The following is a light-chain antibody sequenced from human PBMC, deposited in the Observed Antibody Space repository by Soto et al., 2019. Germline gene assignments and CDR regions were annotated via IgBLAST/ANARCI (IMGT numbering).Light chain of an antibody. CDR1: QSVGSY. CDR2: DAS. CDR3: QQRTNWPWT. Sequence: EIVLTQSPATLSLSPGERATLSCRASQSVGSYLAWYQQKPGQAPRLLIYDASNRATGIPARFSGSGSGTDFILTISSLEPEDCAAYYCQQRTNWPWTFGQGTKVEMK. V-gene: IGKV3-11*01. J-gene: IGKJ1*01.